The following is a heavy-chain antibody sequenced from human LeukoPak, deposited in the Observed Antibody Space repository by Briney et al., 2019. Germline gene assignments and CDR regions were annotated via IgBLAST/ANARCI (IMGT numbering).Heavy chain of an antibody. CDR3: ARGFYGDYLNYYYYGMDV. CDR2: ISAYNGNT. CDR1: GYTFTSCG. D-gene: IGHD4-17*01. V-gene: IGHV1-18*01. Sequence: ASVKVSCKASGYTFTSCGISWVRQAPGQGLEWMGWISAYNGNTNYAQKPQGRVTMTTDTSTSTAYMELRSLRSDDTAVYYCARGFYGDYLNYYYYGMDVWGQGTTVTVSS. J-gene: IGHJ6*02.